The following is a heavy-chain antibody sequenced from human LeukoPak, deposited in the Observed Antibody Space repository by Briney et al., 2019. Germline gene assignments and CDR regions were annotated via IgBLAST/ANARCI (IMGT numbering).Heavy chain of an antibody. CDR1: GVSISSTIYY. CDR3: VGSRAVAGSYGMDV. V-gene: IGHV4-61*05. CDR2: IHYSGST. Sequence: SETLSLTCTVSGVSISSTIYYWGWIRQPPGKGLEWIGYIHYSGSTNYNPSLKSRVTISVDTSKNQFSLKLSSVTAADTAIYYCVGSRAVAGSYGMDVWGQGTTVTVSS. J-gene: IGHJ6*02. D-gene: IGHD6-19*01.